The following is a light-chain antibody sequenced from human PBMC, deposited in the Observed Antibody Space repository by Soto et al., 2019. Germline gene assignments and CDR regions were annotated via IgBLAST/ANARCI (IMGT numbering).Light chain of an antibody. CDR2: KTS. J-gene: IGKJ4*01. Sequence: DIQMTQSPSTLSASVGDRVTITCRASQSINHWLAWYQQKPGKAPKLLIYKTSDLESGVPSRFSGSGSGTEFSLLISNLQPDDFSTYYCQRYKGFSLSFGGGNRVDVK. V-gene: IGKV1-5*03. CDR3: QRYKGFSLS. CDR1: QSINHW.